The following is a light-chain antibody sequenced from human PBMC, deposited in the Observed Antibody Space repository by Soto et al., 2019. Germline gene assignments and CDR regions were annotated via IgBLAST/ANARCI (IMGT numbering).Light chain of an antibody. J-gene: IGKJ4*01. Sequence: DVVMTQSPLSLPVTPGEPASISCRSSRSLLSSNGYNYLNWYLQKPGQSPQLLIYLGSNRASGVHDRFSGSGAGTDFTLKISRVDAGDVGVYYCAQGLQPPLTFGGGTKVDIK. V-gene: IGKV2-28*01. CDR3: AQGLQPPLT. CDR1: RSLLSSNGYNY. CDR2: LGS.